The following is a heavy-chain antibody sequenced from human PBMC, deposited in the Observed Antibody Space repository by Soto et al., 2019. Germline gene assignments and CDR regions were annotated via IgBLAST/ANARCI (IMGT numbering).Heavy chain of an antibody. CDR1: CGSLSSSSYY. Sequence: SLGTLSLTRTVSCGSLSSSSYYRGWIRQPPGKGLEWIGSIYYSGSTYYNPSFKSRVTISVDTSKNQFSLKLSSVTAADTAVYYCARHVLSSGWYGRVNWFDPWGQGTLVTVSS. CDR2: IYYSGST. CDR3: ARHVLSSGWYGRVNWFDP. V-gene: IGHV4-39*01. J-gene: IGHJ5*02. D-gene: IGHD6-19*01.